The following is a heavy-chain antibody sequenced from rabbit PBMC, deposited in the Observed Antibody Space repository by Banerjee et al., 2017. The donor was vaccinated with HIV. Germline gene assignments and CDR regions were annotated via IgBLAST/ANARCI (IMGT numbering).Heavy chain of an antibody. CDR1: GFTISNTYY. V-gene: IGHV1S40*01. CDR2: IGVGSGST. D-gene: IGHD3-1*01. J-gene: IGHJ4*01. CDR3: ARDLVGGGYDNKL. Sequence: QSLEESGGGLVQPEGSLALTCKASGFTISNTYYMCWVRQAPGKGLEWIGCIGVGSGSTYYASWAKGRFTISKTSSTTVTLQMTSLTVADTATYFCARDLVGGGYDNKLWGPGTLVTVS.